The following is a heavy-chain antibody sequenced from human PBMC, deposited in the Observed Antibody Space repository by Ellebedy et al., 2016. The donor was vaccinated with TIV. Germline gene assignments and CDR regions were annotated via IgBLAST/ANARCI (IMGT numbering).Heavy chain of an antibody. V-gene: IGHV3-15*01. CDR1: GFTFTNAW. Sequence: GESLKISCAASGFTFTNAWMNWVRQAPGKGLEWVGRIKSRTDAETTDYAAPVKDRFTISRDDSKNTLYLQMNSLKTEDTAVYYCTTGDYGSGRYLFDYWGQGTLVTVSS. D-gene: IGHD3-10*01. CDR3: TTGDYGSGRYLFDY. CDR2: IKSRTDAETT. J-gene: IGHJ4*02.